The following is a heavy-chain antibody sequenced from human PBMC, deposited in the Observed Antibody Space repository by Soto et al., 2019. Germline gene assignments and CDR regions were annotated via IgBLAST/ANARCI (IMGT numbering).Heavy chain of an antibody. Sequence: GGSLRLSCAASGFTFSSYAMSWVRQAPGKGLEWVSAISGSGGSTYYADSVKGRFTISRDNSKNTLYLQMNSLRAEDTAVYYCAKDQGGGWYVGYFQHWGQGTLVTVSS. CDR1: GFTFSSYA. V-gene: IGHV3-23*01. D-gene: IGHD6-19*01. CDR3: AKDQGGGWYVGYFQH. J-gene: IGHJ1*01. CDR2: ISGSGGST.